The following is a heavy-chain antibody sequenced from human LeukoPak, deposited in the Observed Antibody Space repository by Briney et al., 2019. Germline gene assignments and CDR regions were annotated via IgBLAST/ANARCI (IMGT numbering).Heavy chain of an antibody. V-gene: IGHV1-18*01. Sequence: ASVKVSCKASGYTFTSYGISWVRQAPGQGLEWMGWISAYNGNTNYAQKLQGRVTMTTDTSTSTAHMELRSLRSDDTAVYYCARDLGTSYSGSYQGYFDYWGQGTLVTVSS. CDR2: ISAYNGNT. CDR1: GYTFTSYG. D-gene: IGHD1-26*01. CDR3: ARDLGTSYSGSYQGYFDY. J-gene: IGHJ4*02.